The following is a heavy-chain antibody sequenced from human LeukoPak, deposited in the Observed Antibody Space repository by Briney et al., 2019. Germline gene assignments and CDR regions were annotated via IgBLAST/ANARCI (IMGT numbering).Heavy chain of an antibody. J-gene: IGHJ4*02. CDR2: ISYDGSNK. V-gene: IGHV3-30-3*01. CDR1: GFTFSSYA. D-gene: IGHD2-2*02. CDR3: ARDGRRYCSSTSCYTPFDY. Sequence: GGSLRLSCAASGFTFSSYAMHWVRQAPGKGLEWVAVISYDGSNKYYADSVKGRFTISRDNSKNTLYLQMNSLRAEDTAVYHCARDGRRYCSSTSCYTPFDYWGQGTLVTVSS.